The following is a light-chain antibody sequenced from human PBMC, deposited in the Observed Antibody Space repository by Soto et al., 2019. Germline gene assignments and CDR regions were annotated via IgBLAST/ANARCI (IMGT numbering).Light chain of an antibody. CDR2: NNN. Sequence: QSALTQPPSASGTPGQRVTISCSGSNSNIRSNTVNWYQQLPGTAPKLLIYNNNQRPSGVPDRFSGSKSGTSASMANSGTQSEDEADYYCAAWDDSLNGYVFGTGTKVTVL. J-gene: IGLJ1*01. CDR1: NSNIRSNT. V-gene: IGLV1-44*01. CDR3: AAWDDSLNGYV.